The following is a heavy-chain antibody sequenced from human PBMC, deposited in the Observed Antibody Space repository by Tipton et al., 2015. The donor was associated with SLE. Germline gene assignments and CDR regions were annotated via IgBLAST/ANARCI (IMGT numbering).Heavy chain of an antibody. CDR3: AREPGYYYYMGV. V-gene: IGHV3-21*01. CDR2: ISSSSSYI. J-gene: IGHJ6*03. CDR1: GFTFSSFS. Sequence: SLRLSCAASGFTFSSFSMNWVRQAPGKGLEWVSSISSSSSYIYYADSVKGRFTISRDNAKNSLYLQMNSLRAEDTAVYYCAREPGYYYYMGVWGKGTTVTVSS.